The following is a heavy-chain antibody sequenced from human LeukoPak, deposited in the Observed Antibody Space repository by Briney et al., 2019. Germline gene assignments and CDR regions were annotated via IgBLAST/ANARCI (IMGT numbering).Heavy chain of an antibody. CDR3: ARGGSEWLRSGGYYYYYYMDV. D-gene: IGHD5-12*01. Sequence: ASVKVSCKASGYTFTGYYMHWVRQAPGQGLEWMGWINPNSGGTNYAQKFQGRVTMTRDTSKNQFSLKLSSVTAADTAVYYCARGGSEWLRSGGYYYYYYMDVWGKGTTVTVSS. J-gene: IGHJ6*03. CDR2: INPNSGGT. CDR1: GYTFTGYY. V-gene: IGHV1-2*02.